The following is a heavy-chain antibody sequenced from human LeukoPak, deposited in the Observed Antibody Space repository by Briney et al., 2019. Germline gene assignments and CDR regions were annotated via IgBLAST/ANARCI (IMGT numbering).Heavy chain of an antibody. CDR3: VRDAPGREGPHY. J-gene: IGHJ4*02. D-gene: IGHD1-26*01. CDR2: INKDGSKK. Sequence: GGSLRLYCAASGFTFSDYWMNWVRQAQGTGLEWLANINKDGSKKDYVDSVKGRFTISRDNAKNSLSLQMDSLRVEDTAVYHCVRDAPGREGPHYWGQGILVTVSS. V-gene: IGHV3-7*01. CDR1: GFTFSDYW.